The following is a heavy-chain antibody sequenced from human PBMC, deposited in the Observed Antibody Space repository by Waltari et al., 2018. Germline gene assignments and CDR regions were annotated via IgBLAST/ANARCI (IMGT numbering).Heavy chain of an antibody. J-gene: IGHJ4*02. Sequence: QVQLQQWGAGLLKPSDTLSLTCGVSTEFFSGYPWIWIRPPPGKGLEWVGEVSDSGGTTYNPSLKSRVTISVDASEKKFSLKLSSVTAADTAVYYCARAFDSGYDSYYFDSWGQGTLVTVSS. CDR2: VSDSGGT. D-gene: IGHD5-12*01. CDR1: TEFFSGYP. CDR3: ARAFDSGYDSYYFDS. V-gene: IGHV4-34*01.